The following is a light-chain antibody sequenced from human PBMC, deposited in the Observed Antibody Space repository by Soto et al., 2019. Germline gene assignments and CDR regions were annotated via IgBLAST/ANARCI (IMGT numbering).Light chain of an antibody. J-gene: IGKJ2*01. Sequence: ESVLTQSPGTLSLSPGERATLSCRASQTIIGNYLAWYQQKPGQATRLLIYGASNRATGVPDRFSGSYSGTDFSLTITRLVPEDFAVYYCEQHVNAVYIFGQGTRLEIK. CDR2: GAS. V-gene: IGKV3-20*01. CDR3: EQHVNAVYI. CDR1: QTIIGNY.